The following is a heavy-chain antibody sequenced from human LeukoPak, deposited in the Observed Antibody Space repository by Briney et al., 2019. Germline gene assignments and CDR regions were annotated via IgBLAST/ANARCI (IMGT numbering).Heavy chain of an antibody. Sequence: PSETLSLTCTVSGGSLSSFYWSWIRQPPEKGLEWIGYIYNSESTNYNPSLKSGVTISVDTSKNQFSLMLTSVTASDTAMYYCARHCSGGTCPLSFDAFDIWGQGTMVTVSS. CDR2: IYNSEST. CDR1: GGSLSSFY. V-gene: IGHV4-59*08. CDR3: ARHCSGGTCPLSFDAFDI. D-gene: IGHD2-15*01. J-gene: IGHJ3*02.